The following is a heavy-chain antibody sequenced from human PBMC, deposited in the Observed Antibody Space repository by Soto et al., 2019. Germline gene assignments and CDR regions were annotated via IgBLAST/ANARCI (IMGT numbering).Heavy chain of an antibody. Sequence: QVQLVQSGAEVKKPGASVKVSCKASGYTFTSYDINWVRQATGQGLERMGWMNPNSGKTGYAQTSQGRVTMTRNTSISTAYMELSSLRSEDTAVYYCAREKTSYGMDVWCQGTTVTVSS. J-gene: IGHJ6*02. V-gene: IGHV1-8*01. CDR2: MNPNSGKT. CDR1: GYTFTSYD. CDR3: AREKTSYGMDV.